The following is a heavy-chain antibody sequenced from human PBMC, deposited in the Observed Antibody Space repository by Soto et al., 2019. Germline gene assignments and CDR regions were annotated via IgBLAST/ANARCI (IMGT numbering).Heavy chain of an antibody. CDR1: GYSFAGYW. CDR2: IDPSDSQT. Sequence: GESLKISCKGSGYSFAGYWITWVRQKPGKGLEWMGRIDPSDSQTYYSPSFRGHATISATKSITTVFLQWSSLRASDTAMYYCARQIYDSDTGPNFQYYFDSWGQGTPVTGSS. CDR3: ARQIYDSDTGPNFQYYFDS. D-gene: IGHD3-22*01. J-gene: IGHJ4*02. V-gene: IGHV5-10-1*01.